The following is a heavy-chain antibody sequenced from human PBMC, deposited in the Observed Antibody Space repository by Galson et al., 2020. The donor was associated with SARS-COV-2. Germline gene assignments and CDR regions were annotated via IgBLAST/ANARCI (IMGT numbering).Heavy chain of an antibody. CDR1: GGSFSSYD. Sequence: SVKVSCKASGGSFSSYDINWVRQAPGQGLEWMGGIIHIFDTAKYAQKFQGRVTITADESANTAYMELTSLRSEDTAMYFCARCEVQTLDYWGQGTLVTVSS. V-gene: IGHV1-69*13. CDR3: ARCEVQTLDY. CDR2: IIHIFDTA. J-gene: IGHJ4*02. D-gene: IGHD3-16*01.